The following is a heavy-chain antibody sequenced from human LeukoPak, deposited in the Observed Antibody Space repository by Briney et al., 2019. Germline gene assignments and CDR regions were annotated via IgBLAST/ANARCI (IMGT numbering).Heavy chain of an antibody. Sequence: SQTLSLTCTVSGGSISSGSYYWSWIRQPAGKGLEWIGRIYTSGSTNYNPSLKSRVTISVDTSKNQFSLKLSSVTAADTAVYYCARHNPSIAAAGTPTFDYWGQGTLVTVSS. CDR2: IYTSGST. D-gene: IGHD6-13*01. CDR3: ARHNPSIAAAGTPTFDY. V-gene: IGHV4-61*02. CDR1: GGSISSGSYY. J-gene: IGHJ4*02.